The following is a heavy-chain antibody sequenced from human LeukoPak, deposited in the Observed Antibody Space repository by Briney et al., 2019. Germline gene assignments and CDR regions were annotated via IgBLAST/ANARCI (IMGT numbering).Heavy chain of an antibody. J-gene: IGHJ4*02. CDR1: VCTFRSYA. V-gene: IGHV1-69*05. D-gene: IGHD2/OR15-2a*01. Sequence: SSVTVSFKGSVCTFRSYAINWVRQPPAQGLEWVGVIIPNFCSANYAQQFQGRVTITTDESKNTAYIQMNSLRSEDTAVYYCARISSAFDYVYWGEGTLVTVSS. CDR3: ARISSAFDYVY. CDR2: IIPNFCSA.